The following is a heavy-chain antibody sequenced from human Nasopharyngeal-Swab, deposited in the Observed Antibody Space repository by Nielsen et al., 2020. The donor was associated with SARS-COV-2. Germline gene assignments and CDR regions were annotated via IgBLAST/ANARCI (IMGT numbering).Heavy chain of an antibody. CDR2: IAHDASNE. D-gene: IGHD4-17*01. Sequence: WIRQPPGKGLEWVAFIAHDASNEYYGDFVKGRFSISRDSSKNTLYLQMDSLRGEDTAVYYCARDAPAHYGAFYWGRGTLVTVSS. CDR3: ARDAPAHYGAFY. J-gene: IGHJ4*02. V-gene: IGHV3-30*03.